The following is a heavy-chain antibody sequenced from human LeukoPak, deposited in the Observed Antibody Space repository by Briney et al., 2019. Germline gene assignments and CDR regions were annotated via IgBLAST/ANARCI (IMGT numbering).Heavy chain of an antibody. Sequence: ASVKVSCKASGGTFTSYYMHWVRQAPGQGLEWMGIINPSGGSTSYARKFQGRVTMTRDTSTSTVYMELSSLRSEDTAVYYCARDIVVVPAAIGYFQHWGQGTLVTVSS. D-gene: IGHD2-2*01. CDR2: INPSGGST. CDR1: GGTFTSYY. V-gene: IGHV1-46*01. CDR3: ARDIVVVPAAIGYFQH. J-gene: IGHJ1*01.